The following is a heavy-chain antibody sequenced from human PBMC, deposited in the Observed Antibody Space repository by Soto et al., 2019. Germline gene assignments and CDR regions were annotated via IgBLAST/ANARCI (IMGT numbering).Heavy chain of an antibody. CDR3: VRDHCSTATCYTVWFDP. J-gene: IGHJ5*02. Sequence: GASVKVSCKASGGTFSSYAISWVRQAPGQGLEWMGGIIPIFGTANYAQKFQGRVTITADESTSTAYMELSSLRAEDTAVYYCVRDHCSTATCYTVWFDPWGQGTQVTVSS. CDR1: GGTFSSYA. D-gene: IGHD2-2*02. CDR2: IIPIFGTA. V-gene: IGHV1-69*13.